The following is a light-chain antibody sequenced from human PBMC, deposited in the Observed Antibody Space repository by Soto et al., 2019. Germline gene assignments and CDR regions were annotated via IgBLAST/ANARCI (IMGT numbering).Light chain of an antibody. CDR2: GAS. CDR3: QQYNNWPFT. Sequence: EIVMTQSPATLSVSPGERATLSCRASQSISSNLAWYQQKPGQAPRLLIYGASTRTTGITATFSGSGSGTEFTLTISSLQSEDFAVYYCQQYNNWPFTFGTGTKVDIK. CDR1: QSISSN. J-gene: IGKJ3*01. V-gene: IGKV3-15*01.